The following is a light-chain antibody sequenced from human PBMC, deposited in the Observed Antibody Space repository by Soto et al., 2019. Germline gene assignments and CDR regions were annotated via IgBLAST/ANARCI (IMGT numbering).Light chain of an antibody. CDR2: DAY. CDR1: QDINNY. J-gene: IGKJ2*01. Sequence: DIQMTQSPSSLSASVGDRVTITCQASQDINNYLNWYQQKPGKAPKLLIYDAYYLETGVPSRFSGSGSGTHFTFTISSLQPEDIATYYCQQYENLPYTFGQGTKMEIK. CDR3: QQYENLPYT. V-gene: IGKV1-33*01.